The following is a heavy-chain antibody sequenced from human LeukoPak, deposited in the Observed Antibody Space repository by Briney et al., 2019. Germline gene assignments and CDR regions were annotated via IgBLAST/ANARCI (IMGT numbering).Heavy chain of an antibody. V-gene: IGHV6-1*01. CDR2: TYYRSKWYN. D-gene: IGHD6-13*01. CDR1: GDSVSSNSAA. CDR3: ARTYSSSWYTPFDY. Sequence: QTLSLTCAISGDSVSSNSAAWNWIRQSPSRGLEWLGRTYYRSKWYNDYAVSVKSRITINPDTSRNQFSLQLNPVTPEDTAVYYCARTYSSSWYTPFDYWGQGTLVTVSS. J-gene: IGHJ4*02.